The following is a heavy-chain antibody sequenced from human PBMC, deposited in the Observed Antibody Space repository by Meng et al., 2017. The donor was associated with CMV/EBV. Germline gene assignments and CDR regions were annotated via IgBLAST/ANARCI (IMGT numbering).Heavy chain of an antibody. CDR2: IYWDDDK. V-gene: IGHV2-5*02. CDR1: GFSLSTSGVG. Sequence: ISCKETVPSLCKPHPPPPLSCPFSGFSLSTSGVGVGWIRQPPGKALEWLALIYWDDDKRYSPSLKSRLTITKDTSKNQVVLTMTNMDPVDTATYYCAHRGSYGYHGYWGQGTLVTVSS. J-gene: IGHJ4*02. CDR3: AHRGSYGYHGY. D-gene: IGHD5-18*01.